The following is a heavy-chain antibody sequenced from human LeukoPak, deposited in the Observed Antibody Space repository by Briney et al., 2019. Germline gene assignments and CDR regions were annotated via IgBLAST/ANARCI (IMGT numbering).Heavy chain of an antibody. D-gene: IGHD3-22*01. CDR2: IWYDGSVT. V-gene: IGHV3-33*06. Sequence: GGSLRLSCAASGFSFNGYGMHWVRQAPGKGLEWVAIIWYDGSVTYYEDSVKGRFTISRDNSKSTLYLQMDSLRAEDTAVYFCAKRGVVIRVILVGFHKEAYYFDSWGQGALVTVSS. CDR3: AKRGVVIRVILVGFHKEAYYFDS. CDR1: GFSFNGYG. J-gene: IGHJ4*02.